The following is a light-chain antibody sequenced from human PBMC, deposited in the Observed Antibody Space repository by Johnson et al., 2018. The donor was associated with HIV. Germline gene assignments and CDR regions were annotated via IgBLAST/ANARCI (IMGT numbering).Light chain of an antibody. CDR3: GTWDSSLSAAV. Sequence: QSVLTQPPSVSAAPGQKVTISCSGSSSNIGNNYVSWYQQLPGTAPKLLIYENNKRPSGIPDRFSGSKSGTSATLGITGLQTRDEADYYCGTWDSSLSAAVFGTGTKVTVL. V-gene: IGLV1-51*02. J-gene: IGLJ1*01. CDR1: SSNIGNNY. CDR2: ENN.